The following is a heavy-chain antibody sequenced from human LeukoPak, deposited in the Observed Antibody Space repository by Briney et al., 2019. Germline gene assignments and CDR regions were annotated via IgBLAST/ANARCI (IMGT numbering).Heavy chain of an antibody. D-gene: IGHD5-12*01. J-gene: IGHJ4*02. Sequence: GVSLRLSCAASGFTSTNYAMNWVRQAPGKGLEWVSGLIGSSGSTDYADSVKGRFTISRDNSKNTVFLQMNSLRAEDTAIYYCAKGAYDYIEIGYFDSWGQGTLVTVSS. CDR1: GFTSTNYA. V-gene: IGHV3-23*01. CDR3: AKGAYDYIEIGYFDS. CDR2: LIGSSGST.